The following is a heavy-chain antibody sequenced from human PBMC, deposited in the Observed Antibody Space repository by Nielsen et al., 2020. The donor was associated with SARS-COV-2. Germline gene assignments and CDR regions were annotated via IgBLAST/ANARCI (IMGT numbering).Heavy chain of an antibody. CDR2: INHSGSA. J-gene: IGHJ6*02. CDR3: ASSVVYYGMDV. Sequence: SETLSLTCAVSGGSFTDSYWTWIRQPPGKGLEWIGDINHSGSANYNPSLKSRLTISVDTSKNQFSLKLSSVTAADTAVYYCASSVVYYGMDVWGQGTTVTVSS. V-gene: IGHV4-34*01. D-gene: IGHD3-22*01. CDR1: GGSFTDSY.